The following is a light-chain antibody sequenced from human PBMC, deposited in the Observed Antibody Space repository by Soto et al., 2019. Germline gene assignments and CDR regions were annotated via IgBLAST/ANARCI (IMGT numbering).Light chain of an antibody. CDR2: KAS. CDR1: RDIGSD. CDR3: LQYHSDWT. J-gene: IGKJ1*01. Sequence: ATQVTQSPSSLSASVGDRITITCRASRDIGSDLSWYQQKPGKDPKLLIYKASSLERGVPSRFSAGGSGVEFTLNISSVQPEDFATYHCLQYHSDWTFGQGTKVDNK. V-gene: IGKV1-6*01.